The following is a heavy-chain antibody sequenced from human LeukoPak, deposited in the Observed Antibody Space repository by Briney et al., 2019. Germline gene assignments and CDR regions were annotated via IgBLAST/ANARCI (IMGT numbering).Heavy chain of an antibody. CDR1: GFTFGDYA. V-gene: IGHV3-49*04. CDR2: IRSKAYGGTT. CDR3: TRGGELLRYFDY. D-gene: IGHD1-26*01. J-gene: IGHJ4*02. Sequence: GSLRLSCTASGFTFGDYAMSWGRQAPGKGLEWVGFIRSKAYGGTTEYAASVKGRFTISRDDSKSIAYLQMNSLKTEDTAVYYCTRGGELLRYFDYWGQGTLVTVSS.